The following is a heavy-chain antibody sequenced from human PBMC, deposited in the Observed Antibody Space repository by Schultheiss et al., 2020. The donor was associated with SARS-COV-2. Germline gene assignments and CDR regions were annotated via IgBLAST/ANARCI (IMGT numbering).Heavy chain of an antibody. Sequence: SVKVSCKASGGTFSSYAISWVRQAPGQGLEWMGGIIPIFGTANYAQKFQGRVTITADKSTSTAYMELSSLRSEDTAVYYCAKVISPALWSGFDYWGQGTLVTVSS. CDR3: AKVISPALWSGFDY. CDR1: GGTFSSYA. CDR2: IIPIFGTA. V-gene: IGHV1-69*06. J-gene: IGHJ4*02. D-gene: IGHD3-3*01.